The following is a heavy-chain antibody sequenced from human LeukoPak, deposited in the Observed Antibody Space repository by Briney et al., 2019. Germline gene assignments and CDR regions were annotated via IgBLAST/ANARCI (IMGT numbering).Heavy chain of an antibody. CDR2: IRIKVYGGTT. J-gene: IGHJ4*02. V-gene: IGHV3-49*03. CDR1: GFTFGDYA. Sequence: GGSLRLSCTASGFTFGDYAMSWFRQAPGKGLEWVGFIRIKVYGGTTEYAASVRGRFTISRDESKSIAYLQMNSLKTEDTAVYYCTRDGYQGAGYGDSVDFDYWGQGTLVAVSS. D-gene: IGHD4-17*01. CDR3: TRDGYQGAGYGDSVDFDY.